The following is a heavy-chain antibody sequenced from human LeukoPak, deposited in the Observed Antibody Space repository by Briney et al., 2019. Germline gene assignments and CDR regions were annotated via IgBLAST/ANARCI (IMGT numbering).Heavy chain of an antibody. CDR2: ISGSGGST. V-gene: IGHV3-23*01. D-gene: IGHD2-2*01. CDR3: AKDGGVDIVVAPAHGMDV. CDR1: GFTFTTYA. Sequence: GGSLRLSCAASGFTFTTYAMSWVRQAPGKGLEWVSGISGSGGSTYYADSVKGRFTISRDYSKNTLYLQMNSLRAEDTAVYYCAKDGGVDIVVAPAHGMDVWGQGTTVTVSS. J-gene: IGHJ6*02.